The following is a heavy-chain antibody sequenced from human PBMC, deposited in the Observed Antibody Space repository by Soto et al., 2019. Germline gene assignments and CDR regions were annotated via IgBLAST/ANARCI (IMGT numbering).Heavy chain of an antibody. V-gene: IGHV3-7*03. Sequence: EMQLVESGGGLVQPGGSLRLSCAASGFTFSSYWMSWVRQAPGKGLEWVANIKQDGSEKYYVDSVKGRFTISRDNAKNSLYLQMNSLRAEDTAVYYCARDRSAMVRGGDMDVWGQGTTVTVSS. D-gene: IGHD3-10*01. CDR1: GFTFSSYW. CDR2: IKQDGSEK. J-gene: IGHJ6*02. CDR3: ARDRSAMVRGGDMDV.